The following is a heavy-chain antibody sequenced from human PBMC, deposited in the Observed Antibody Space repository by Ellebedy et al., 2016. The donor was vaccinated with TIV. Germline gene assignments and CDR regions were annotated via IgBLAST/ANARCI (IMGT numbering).Heavy chain of an antibody. V-gene: IGHV4-39*01. CDR3: ARPFDRSGHYMAYDI. D-gene: IGHD3-22*01. CDR1: GGSISSSNYY. Sequence: MPSETLSLTCTVSGGSISSSNYYWGWIRQPPGKGLEWIGSMYYSGIPFYYPSLKSRVTVSVDTSKNQFSLKLSSVAAADTAVYYCARPFDRSGHYMAYDIWGQGTTVSVSS. J-gene: IGHJ3*02. CDR2: MYYSGIP.